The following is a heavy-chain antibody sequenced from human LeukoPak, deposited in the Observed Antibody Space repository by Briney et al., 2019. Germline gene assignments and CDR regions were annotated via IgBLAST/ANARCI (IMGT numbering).Heavy chain of an antibody. Sequence: HPGGSLRLSCAASGFTFDDYAMHWVRQAPGKGLEWVSGISWDSGSVDSADSVKGRFTISRDNARNSLYLQMNSLRAEDTALYYCAKGNSYDSSGLPFDYWGQGTLVTVSS. D-gene: IGHD3-22*01. CDR3: AKGNSYDSSGLPFDY. CDR2: ISWDSGSV. J-gene: IGHJ4*02. CDR1: GFTFDDYA. V-gene: IGHV3-9*01.